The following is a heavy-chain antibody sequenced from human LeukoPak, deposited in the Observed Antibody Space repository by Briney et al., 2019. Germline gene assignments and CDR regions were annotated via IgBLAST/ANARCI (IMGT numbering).Heavy chain of an antibody. CDR3: VRGMPDWAGFDP. D-gene: IGHD3-9*01. CDR1: GGSFSGDC. Sequence: SETLSLTCGVNGGSFSGDCWTWIRQSPGKGLEWIGEITHSGRTKYTPSLKSRVTISLDTSKTQISLMLSSVTAADTAVYYCVRGMPDWAGFDPWGQGTLVTVSS. CDR2: ITHSGRT. J-gene: IGHJ5*02. V-gene: IGHV4-34*01.